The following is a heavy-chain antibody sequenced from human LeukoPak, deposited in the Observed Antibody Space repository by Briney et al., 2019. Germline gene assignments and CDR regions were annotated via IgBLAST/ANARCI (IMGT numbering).Heavy chain of an antibody. D-gene: IGHD6-19*01. V-gene: IGHV3-23*01. CDR2: ISGSGGST. CDR3: AKGIIGSYSSGSLVFDY. J-gene: IGHJ4*02. Sequence: GGSLRLSCAASGFTFSSYAMSWVRQAPGKGLEWVSAISGSGGSTYYADSVKGRFTISRGNSKNTLYLQMNSLRAEDTAVYYCAKGIIGSYSSGSLVFDYWGQGTLVTVSS. CDR1: GFTFSSYA.